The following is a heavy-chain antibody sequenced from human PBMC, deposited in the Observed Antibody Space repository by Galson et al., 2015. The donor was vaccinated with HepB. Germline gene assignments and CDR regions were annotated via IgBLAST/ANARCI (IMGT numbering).Heavy chain of an antibody. J-gene: IGHJ4*02. Sequence: SLRLSCAASGFTFSSYSMNWVRQAPGKGLEWVSYISSSSSTIYYADSVKGRFTISRDNAKNSLYLQMNSLRAEDTAVYYCARKGQKQAQWLVPPPLDYWGQGTLVTVSS. CDR1: GFTFSSYS. CDR3: ARKGQKQAQWLVPPPLDY. CDR2: ISSSSSTI. V-gene: IGHV3-48*04. D-gene: IGHD6-19*01.